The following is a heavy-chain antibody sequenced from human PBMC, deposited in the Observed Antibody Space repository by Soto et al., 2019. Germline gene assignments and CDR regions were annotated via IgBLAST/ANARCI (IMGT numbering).Heavy chain of an antibody. D-gene: IGHD6-13*01. CDR1: GFTFSNAW. CDR2: IKSKTDGGTT. V-gene: IGHV3-15*01. CDR3: TTDLSRQHYYYYYYGMDV. J-gene: IGHJ6*02. Sequence: GGSLRLSCAASGFTFSNAWMSWVRQAPGKGLEWVGRIKSKTDGGTTDYAAPVKGRFTISRDDSKNTLYLQMNSLKTEDTAVYYCTTDLSRQHYYYYYYGMDVWGQGTTVTVSS.